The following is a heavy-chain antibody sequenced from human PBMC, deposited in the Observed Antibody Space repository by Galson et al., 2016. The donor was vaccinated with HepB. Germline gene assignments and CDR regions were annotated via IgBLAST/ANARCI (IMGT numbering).Heavy chain of an antibody. Sequence: SLRLSCAVSGFIFNDYAMHWVRQAPGKGLEWVSGITGDSRRVDYADSVKGRFTISRDNAKNSMYLQMNSLRNEDTALYYCAKDMISSWANYRFDSWGQGTQVTASS. D-gene: IGHD4-11*01. V-gene: IGHV3-9*01. J-gene: IGHJ4*02. CDR1: GFIFNDYA. CDR2: ITGDSRRV. CDR3: AKDMISSWANYRFDS.